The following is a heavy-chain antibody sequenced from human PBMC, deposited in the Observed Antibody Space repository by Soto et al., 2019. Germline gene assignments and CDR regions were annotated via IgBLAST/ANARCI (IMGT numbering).Heavy chain of an antibody. CDR2: IIPIFGTA. Sequence: SVKVSCKASGGTFSSYAISWVRQAPGQGLEWMGGIIPIFGTANYAQKFQGRVTITADESTSTAYMELSSLRSEDTAVYYCASQDPCGGDCYTPRYYFDYWGQGTLVTVSS. V-gene: IGHV1-69*13. J-gene: IGHJ4*02. CDR3: ASQDPCGGDCYTPRYYFDY. D-gene: IGHD2-21*02. CDR1: GGTFSSYA.